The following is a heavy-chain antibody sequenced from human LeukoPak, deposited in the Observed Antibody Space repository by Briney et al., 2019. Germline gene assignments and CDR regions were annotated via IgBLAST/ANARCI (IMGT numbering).Heavy chain of an antibody. CDR3: AKARDIVVVPAACFDY. CDR1: GFTFSSYS. CDR2: ISSSSSYI. J-gene: IGHJ4*02. V-gene: IGHV3-21*04. Sequence: PGGSLRLSCAASGFTFSSYSMNWVRQAPGKGLEWVSSISSSSSYIYYADSVKGRFTISRDNSKNTLYLQMNSLRAEDTAVYYCAKARDIVVVPAACFDYWGQGTLVTVSS. D-gene: IGHD2-2*01.